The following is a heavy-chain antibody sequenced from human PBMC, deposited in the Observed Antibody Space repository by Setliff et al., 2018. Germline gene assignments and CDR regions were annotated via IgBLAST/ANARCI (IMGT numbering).Heavy chain of an antibody. CDR1: GFSLNTTGEG. J-gene: IGHJ5*02. D-gene: IGHD3-3*01. V-gene: IGHV2-5*02. CDR3: ALRRGNEWRLVRWFDP. CDR2: VYWDGDQ. Sequence: SGPTLVNPTQTLTLTCTFSGFSLNTTGEGVGWIRQPPGKVLEWLALVYWDGDQRYSPSLNSRLSITKDSSKSQVFLTMTNMDPVDTATYYCALRRGNEWRLVRWFDPWGPGIQVTVSS.